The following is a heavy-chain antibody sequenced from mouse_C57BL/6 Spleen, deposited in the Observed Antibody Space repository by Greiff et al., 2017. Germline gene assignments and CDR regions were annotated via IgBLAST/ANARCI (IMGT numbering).Heavy chain of an antibody. J-gene: IGHJ2*01. CDR3: ARHDGYYDY. CDR2: IYPRSGNT. D-gene: IGHD2-3*01. V-gene: IGHV1-81*01. Sequence: QVHVKQSGAELARPGASVKLSCKASGYTFTSYGISWVKQRTGQGLEWIGEIYPRSGNTYYNEKFKGKATLTADKSSSTAYMELRSLTSEDSAVYFCARHDGYYDYWGQGTTLTVSS. CDR1: GYTFTSYG.